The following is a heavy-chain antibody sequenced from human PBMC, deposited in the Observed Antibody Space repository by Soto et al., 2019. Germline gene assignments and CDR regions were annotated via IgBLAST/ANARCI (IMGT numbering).Heavy chain of an antibody. D-gene: IGHD3-10*01. CDR2: INWNSGRI. CDR1: GFTFDDYA. Sequence: EEQLVESGGGLVQPGRSLRLSCAASGFTFDDYAMHWVRQAPGKGLEWVSGINWNSGRIGYADSVKGRFSISRDNAKTSLYLHMNSLRVEDTALYYCAKDRGSGSYAANYPYYGMDVWGQGTTVTVSS. CDR3: AKDRGSGSYAANYPYYGMDV. J-gene: IGHJ6*02. V-gene: IGHV3-9*01.